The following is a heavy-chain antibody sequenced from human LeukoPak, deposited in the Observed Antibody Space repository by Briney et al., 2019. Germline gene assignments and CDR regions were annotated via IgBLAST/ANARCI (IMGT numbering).Heavy chain of an antibody. CDR3: ARPRLIGEVLDY. J-gene: IGHJ4*01. V-gene: IGHV3-7*01. CDR1: GFTFSVSW. D-gene: IGHD3-10*01. Sequence: GGSLRLSCAASGFTFSVSWMSWVRQAPGKGLGWVANIKEDGSQKKYVDSVKGRFTISRDNAKNSLYLQMNSLRDEDTAVYYCARPRLIGEVLDYWGQGTLVTVSS. CDR2: IKEDGSQK.